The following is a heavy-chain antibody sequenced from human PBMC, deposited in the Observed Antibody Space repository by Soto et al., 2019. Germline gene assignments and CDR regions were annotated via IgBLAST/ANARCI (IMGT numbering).Heavy chain of an antibody. Sequence: QSLTCAVYGGSFSGYYWSWIRQPPGKGLEWIGEINHSGSTNYNPSLKSRVTISVDTSKNQFSLKLSSVTAADTAVYYCARGPSPYYYDSSGYPYWGQGTLVTVSS. J-gene: IGHJ4*02. CDR3: ARGPSPYYYDSSGYPY. V-gene: IGHV4-34*01. CDR2: INHSGST. CDR1: GGSFSGYY. D-gene: IGHD3-22*01.